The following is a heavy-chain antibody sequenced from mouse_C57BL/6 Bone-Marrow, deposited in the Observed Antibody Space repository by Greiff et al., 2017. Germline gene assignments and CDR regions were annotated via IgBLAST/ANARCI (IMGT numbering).Heavy chain of an antibody. CDR1: GYAFSSSW. V-gene: IGHV1-82*01. D-gene: IGHD2-2*01. CDR2: IYPGDGDT. CDR3: ACLLWLRRAWFAY. J-gene: IGHJ3*01. Sequence: QVQLQQSGPELVKPGASVKISCKASGYAFSSSWMNWVKQRPGKGLEWIGRIYPGDGDTNSNGKFKGKATLTADKSSSTAFMQLSSLTSEYSAVYFCACLLWLRRAWFAYWGQGTLVTVSA.